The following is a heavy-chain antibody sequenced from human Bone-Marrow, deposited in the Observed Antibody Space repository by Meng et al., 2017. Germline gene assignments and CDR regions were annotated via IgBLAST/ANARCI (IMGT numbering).Heavy chain of an antibody. V-gene: IGHV1-2*06. CDR1: GYTFTGYY. CDR3: ARVRVLVRSPPGRGFPFDY. Sequence: QVQVVQSGAEVKKPGDTVKVSCKASGYTFTGYYMHWVRQAPGQGLEWMGRINPNSGGTNYAQKFQGRVTMTRDTSISTAYMELSRLRSDDTAVYYCARVRVLVRSPPGRGFPFDYWGQGTLVTVSS. J-gene: IGHJ4*02. CDR2: INPNSGGT. D-gene: IGHD2-15*01.